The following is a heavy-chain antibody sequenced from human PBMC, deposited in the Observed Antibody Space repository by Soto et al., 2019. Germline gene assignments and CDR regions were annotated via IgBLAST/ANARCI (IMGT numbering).Heavy chain of an antibody. CDR1: GATFSSYA. V-gene: IGHV1-69*01. CDR2: IIPIFGTA. CDR3: ARDTTFGGVPNWFDP. Sequence: QVQLVQSGAEVKKPGSSVKVSGRAFGATFSSYAISGLRQAPGQGLEWMGGIIPIFGTANYAQKFQGRVTITADESTSTAYMELSSLRSEDTAVYYCARDTTFGGVPNWFDPWGQGTLVTVSS. D-gene: IGHD3-16*01. J-gene: IGHJ5*02.